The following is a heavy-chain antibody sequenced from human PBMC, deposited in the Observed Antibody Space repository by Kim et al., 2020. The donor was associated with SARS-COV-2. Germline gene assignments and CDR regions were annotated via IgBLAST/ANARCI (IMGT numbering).Heavy chain of an antibody. CDR3: ARVALWFGGACFDY. J-gene: IGHJ4*02. Sequence: YAQKLQGGVTMTTDTSTSTAYMELRSLRSDDTAVYYCARVALWFGGACFDYWGQGTLVTVSS. D-gene: IGHD3-10*01. V-gene: IGHV1-18*01.